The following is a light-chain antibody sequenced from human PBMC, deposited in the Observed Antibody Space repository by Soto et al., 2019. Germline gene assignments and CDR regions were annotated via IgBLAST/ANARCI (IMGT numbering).Light chain of an antibody. J-gene: IGKJ2*01. CDR3: QQYNSWPPVYT. V-gene: IGKV3-15*01. Sequence: EIVMTQSPATLSVSPGERATLSCRASQSVSSNYLAWYQQKPGQAPRLLIYGASTRATGVPARFSGSGSGTEFTLTITGLQSEDFAVYYCQQYNSWPPVYTFGQGTKLEI. CDR2: GAS. CDR1: QSVSSN.